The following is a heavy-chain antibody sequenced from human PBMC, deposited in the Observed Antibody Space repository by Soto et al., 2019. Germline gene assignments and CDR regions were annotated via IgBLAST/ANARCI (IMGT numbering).Heavy chain of an antibody. CDR3: AKRAPYYFDS. CDR1: GFTYINYA. Sequence: GGSLRLSCAASGFTYINYAMSWVRQAPGKGLEWVSTIGTSGGTYYPDSVRGRFTISRDNSRNTLYLQMNSLRPEDTAVYYCAKRAPYYFDSWGQGTQVTVSS. J-gene: IGHJ4*02. V-gene: IGHV3-23*01. CDR2: IGTSGGT.